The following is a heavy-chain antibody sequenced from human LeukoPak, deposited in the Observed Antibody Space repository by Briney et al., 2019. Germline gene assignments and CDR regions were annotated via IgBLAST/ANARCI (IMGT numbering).Heavy chain of an antibody. D-gene: IGHD3-3*01. CDR3: AKGYEFWSGYWDF. V-gene: IGHV3-23*01. CDR2: ISANCLST. Sequence: PGGPLILSCAVSGFIFSNYAMSGVRQAPGKGLEWVSAISANCLSTYYAGSVGGRFTISRDNSRNTLSLQVNILRAEDTAVYYCAKGYEFWSGYWDFWGQGTPVTVSS. J-gene: IGHJ4*02. CDR1: GFIFSNYA.